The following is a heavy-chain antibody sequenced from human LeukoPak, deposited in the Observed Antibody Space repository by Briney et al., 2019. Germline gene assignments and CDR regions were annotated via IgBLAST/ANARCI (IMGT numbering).Heavy chain of an antibody. CDR2: VYHSGST. CDR1: GGSISSSYW. J-gene: IGHJ4*02. CDR3: ARIEMATAIIDY. D-gene: IGHD5-24*01. V-gene: IGHV4-4*02. Sequence: SGTLSLTCAVSGGSISSSYWWSWVRPPPGKGLEWIGEVYHSGSTNYSPSLKSRVTLSVDKSKNQFSLRLSSVTAADTAVYYCARIEMATAIIDYWGQGTLVTVSS.